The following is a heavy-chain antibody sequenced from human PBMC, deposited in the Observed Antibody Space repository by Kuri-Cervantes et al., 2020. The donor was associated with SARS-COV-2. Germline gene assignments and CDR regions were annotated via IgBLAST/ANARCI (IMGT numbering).Heavy chain of an antibody. CDR2: ISYDGSNK. V-gene: IGHV3-30*04. CDR3: ARDQDDYSNYHAFDI. CDR1: GFTFSSYA. Sequence: GESLKISCAASGFTFSSYAMHWVRQAPGKGLEWVAVISYDGSNKYYADSVKGRFTIPRDNSKNTLYLQMNSLRAEDTAVYYCARDQDDYSNYHAFDIWGQGTMVTVSS. D-gene: IGHD4-11*01. J-gene: IGHJ3*02.